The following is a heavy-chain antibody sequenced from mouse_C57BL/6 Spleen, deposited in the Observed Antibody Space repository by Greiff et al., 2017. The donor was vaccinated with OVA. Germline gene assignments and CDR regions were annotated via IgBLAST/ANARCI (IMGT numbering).Heavy chain of an antibody. J-gene: IGHJ4*01. D-gene: IGHD2-3*01. Sequence: EVKRVESGGGLVKPGGSLKLSCAASGFTFSSYAMSWVRQTPEKRLEWVATISDGGSYTYYPDNVKGRFTISRDNAKNNLYLQMSHLKSEDTAMYYCARDDGYLDYYAMDYWGQGTSVTVSS. CDR1: GFTFSSYA. CDR3: ARDDGYLDYYAMDY. V-gene: IGHV5-4*01. CDR2: ISDGGSYT.